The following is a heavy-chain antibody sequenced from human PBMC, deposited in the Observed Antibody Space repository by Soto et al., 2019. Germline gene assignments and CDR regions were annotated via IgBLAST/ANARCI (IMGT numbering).Heavy chain of an antibody. CDR3: ANPTFGVFYIPTAPDYYYYGMDV. D-gene: IGHD3-3*01. CDR2: ISGSGGST. CDR1: GFTFSSYA. Sequence: GGSLRLSCAASGFTFSSYAMSWVRQAPGKGLEWVSAISGSGGSTYYADSVKGRFTISRDNSKNTLYLQMNSLRAEDTAVYYCANPTFGVFYIPTAPDYYYYGMDVWGQGTTVTVSS. V-gene: IGHV3-23*01. J-gene: IGHJ6*02.